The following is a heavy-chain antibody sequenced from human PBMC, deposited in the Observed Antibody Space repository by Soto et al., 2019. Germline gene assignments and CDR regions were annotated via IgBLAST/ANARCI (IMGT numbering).Heavy chain of an antibody. Sequence: GASVKVSCKASGYSFRIYAMHWVRQAPGQRLEWLGWVNAGDGDTEFSQKFQGRVTMARDTSANTAYMELSSLTVEDTAVYYCVRGLSSAAHYWGQGTLVTVSS. CDR1: GYSFRIYA. J-gene: IGHJ4*01. D-gene: IGHD6-13*01. V-gene: IGHV1-3*01. CDR3: VRGLSSAAHY. CDR2: VNAGDGDT.